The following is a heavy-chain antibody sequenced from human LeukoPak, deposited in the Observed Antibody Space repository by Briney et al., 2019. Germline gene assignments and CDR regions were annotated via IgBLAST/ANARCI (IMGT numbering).Heavy chain of an antibody. CDR2: INPSGGST. CDR3: ATEVLYVPSYFDY. Sequence: ASVKVSCKASGYTFTNYYFHWVRRAPGQGLEWMGIINPSGGSTSYAQKFQGRVTMTEDTSTDTAYMELSSLRSEDTTVYYCATEVLYVPSYFDYWGQGTLVTVSS. D-gene: IGHD5/OR15-5a*01. J-gene: IGHJ4*02. V-gene: IGHV1-46*01. CDR1: GYTFTNYY.